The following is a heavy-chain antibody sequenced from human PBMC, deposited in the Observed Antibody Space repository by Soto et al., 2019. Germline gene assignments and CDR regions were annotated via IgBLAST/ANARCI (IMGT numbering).Heavy chain of an antibody. CDR1: GFTFSSYW. D-gene: IGHD2-15*01. CDR3: VRTSLVVAAATREDY. J-gene: IGHJ4*02. V-gene: IGHV3-74*01. Sequence: EVQLVESGGGLVQPGESLRLSCAASGFTFSSYWMHWVRQAPGKGLVWVSRINSDGSSTSYAGSVKGRFTISRDNAKKTLYLQMNILRAADTAVYYCVRTSLVVAAATREDYWGQGTLVTVSS. CDR2: INSDGSST.